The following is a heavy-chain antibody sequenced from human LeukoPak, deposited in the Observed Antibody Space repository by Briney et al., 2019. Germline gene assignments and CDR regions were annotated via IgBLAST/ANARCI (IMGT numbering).Heavy chain of an antibody. V-gene: IGHV4-39*07. D-gene: IGHD6-13*01. CDR3: ARRGAQQLAPDY. CDR1: GGSISSSSYY. Sequence: SETLSLTCTVSGGSISSSSYYWSWIRQPPGKGLEGIGEINHSGSTNYNPSLKSPVTISVETSYNQFSLKLSSVTAADTAVYYCARRGAQQLAPDYWGQGILVTVSS. CDR2: INHSGST. J-gene: IGHJ4*02.